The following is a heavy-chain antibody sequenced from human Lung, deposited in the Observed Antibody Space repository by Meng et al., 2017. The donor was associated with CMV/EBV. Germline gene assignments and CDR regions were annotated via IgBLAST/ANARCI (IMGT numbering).Heavy chain of an antibody. V-gene: IGHV3-30*02. J-gene: IGHJ3*02. Sequence: GGSLRLSCAASGFTFTNYGMHWVRQAQGKGPERVAFIRYDGNYKYYKDSVKGRFTISRDNSKNTLYLQMNSLRPEETAVYYCANPGGGDCRTGSCQDACDMWGQGTXVTVSS. CDR2: IRYDGNYK. CDR3: ANPGGGDCRTGSCQDACDM. CDR1: GFTFTNYG. D-gene: IGHD2-15*01.